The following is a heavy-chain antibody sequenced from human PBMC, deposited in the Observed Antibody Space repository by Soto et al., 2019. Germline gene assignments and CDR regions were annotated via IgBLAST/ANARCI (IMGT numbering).Heavy chain of an antibody. Sequence: PSETLSLTCADYGGSFSGYYWSWIRQPPRKGLEWIGEINHSGSTNYNPSLKSRVTISVDTSKNQFSLKLSSVTAADTAVYYCARGPRVYSSSWNYFDYWGQGTLVTVSS. CDR3: ARGPRVYSSSWNYFDY. CDR1: GGSFSGYY. D-gene: IGHD6-13*01. J-gene: IGHJ4*02. CDR2: INHSGST. V-gene: IGHV4-34*01.